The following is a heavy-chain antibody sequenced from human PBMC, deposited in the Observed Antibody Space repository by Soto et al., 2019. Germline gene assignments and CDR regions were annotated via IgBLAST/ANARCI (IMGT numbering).Heavy chain of an antibody. D-gene: IGHD6-19*01. V-gene: IGHV3-30*18. J-gene: IGHJ4*02. Sequence: GGSLRLSCEASGFTFSGYGMHWVRQAPGKGLEWVAVISYYGTNEYYEDSVKGRFTISRDNSKNTLYLQMNSLRIEDTAVYFCAKEDPSGRYPLDYSGQRSPVAVSS. CDR3: AKEDPSGRYPLDY. CDR1: GFTFSGYG. CDR2: ISYYGTNE.